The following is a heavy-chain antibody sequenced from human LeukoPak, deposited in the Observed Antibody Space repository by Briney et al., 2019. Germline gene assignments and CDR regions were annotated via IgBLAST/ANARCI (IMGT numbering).Heavy chain of an antibody. V-gene: IGHV4-4*02. Sequence: SETLSLTCAVSGXSISTSNWWSWVRQPPGKGLEWIGEIYHSGSTNYNPSLKSRVTISVDESNNHFSLNLTSVTAADTAVYYCASQRLGLDYWGQGTLVTVSS. J-gene: IGHJ4*02. CDR2: IYHSGST. D-gene: IGHD6-19*01. CDR1: GXSISTSNW. CDR3: ASQRLGLDY.